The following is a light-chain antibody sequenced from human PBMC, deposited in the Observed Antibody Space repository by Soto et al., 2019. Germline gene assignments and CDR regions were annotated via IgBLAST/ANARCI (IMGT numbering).Light chain of an antibody. V-gene: IGLV2-8*01. J-gene: IGLJ2*01. CDR2: EVS. CDR1: SSDVGGYNY. Sequence: QSALTQPPSASGSPGQSVTISCTGTSSDVGGYNYVSWYQQHPGKAPKLMIYEVSKRPSGVPDRFSGSKSGNTASLTVSGLQAEDEADYYCRSPAGSNKLVFGGGTKLTVL. CDR3: RSPAGSNKLV.